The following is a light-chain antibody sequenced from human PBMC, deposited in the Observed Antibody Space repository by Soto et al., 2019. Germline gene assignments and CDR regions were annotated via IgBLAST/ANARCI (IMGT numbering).Light chain of an antibody. CDR1: QGISSY. Sequence: DLQLTQSPSFLSASVGDRVTITCRASQGISSYLAWYQQKPGKAPKLLIYAASTLQSGVPSRFSGSGSGTEFTLTISSLHPEDFATYYCQQLNSDPRSFGPWTKVDIK. CDR3: QQLNSDPRS. V-gene: IGKV1-9*01. J-gene: IGKJ3*01. CDR2: AAS.